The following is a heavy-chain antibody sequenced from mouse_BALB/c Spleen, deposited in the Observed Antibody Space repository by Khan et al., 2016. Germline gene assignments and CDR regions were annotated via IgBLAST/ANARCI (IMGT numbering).Heavy chain of an antibody. D-gene: IGHD2-4*01. CDR1: GFSLTNSG. V-gene: IGHV2-9*02. Sequence: QVQLKESGPGLVAPSQSLSITCTVSGFSLTNSGVHWVRQPPGKGLDWVGVIWAGGSTDYNSALMSRLSITNDNSQNKVFLEMNSLQTDDTARYYCARDDQDYDAWFASWGQGTLVTVSA. CDR2: IWAGGST. CDR3: ARDDQDYDAWFAS. J-gene: IGHJ3*01.